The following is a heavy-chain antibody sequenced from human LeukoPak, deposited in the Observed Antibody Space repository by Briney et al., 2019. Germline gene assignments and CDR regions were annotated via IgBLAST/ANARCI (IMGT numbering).Heavy chain of an antibody. CDR2: ISAYNGNT. D-gene: IGHD2-21*02. CDR3: ARASHIVVETAIIH. CDR1: GYTFTSYG. V-gene: IGHV1-18*01. J-gene: IGHJ4*02. Sequence: GASVKVSCKASGYTFTSYGISWVRQAPGQGLEWMGWISAYNGNTNYAQKLQGRVTMTTDTSTSTAYMELRSLRSDDTAVYYCARASHIVVETAIIHWGQGTLVTVSS.